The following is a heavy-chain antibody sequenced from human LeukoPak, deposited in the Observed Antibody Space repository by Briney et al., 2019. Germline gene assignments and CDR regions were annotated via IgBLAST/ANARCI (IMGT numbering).Heavy chain of an antibody. D-gene: IGHD6-19*01. CDR3: ARLQQWLAHFDY. V-gene: IGHV4-39*01. CDR2: IYYSGST. Sequence: SETLSLTCTVSGGSISSSSYYWGWIRQPPGKWLEWIGSIYYSGSTYYNPSLKSRVTISVDTSKNQFSLKLSSVTAADTAVYYCARLQQWLAHFDYWGQGTLVTVPS. J-gene: IGHJ4*02. CDR1: GGSISSSSYY.